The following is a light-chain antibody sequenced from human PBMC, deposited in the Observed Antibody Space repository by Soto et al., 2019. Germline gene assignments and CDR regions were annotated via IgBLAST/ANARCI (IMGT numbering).Light chain of an antibody. J-gene: IGLJ1*01. CDR2: EVR. Sequence: QSALTQPPSASGSPGQSVTISCTGTSSDVGGYNYVSWYQQHPGKAPKLIIYEVRERPSGVPDRFSGSKSGNTASLTVSGLQAEDEADYYCSSYTSGSTLYVFGTGTKVTVL. CDR1: SSDVGGYNY. V-gene: IGLV2-8*01. CDR3: SSYTSGSTLYV.